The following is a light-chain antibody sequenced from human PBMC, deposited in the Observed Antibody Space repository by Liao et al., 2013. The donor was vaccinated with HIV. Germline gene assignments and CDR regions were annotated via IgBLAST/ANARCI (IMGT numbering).Light chain of an antibody. CDR1: NLSNILGNKY. CDR3: QSWGIGPPYVI. J-gene: IGLJ2*01. V-gene: IGLV3-1*01. CDR2: QDS. Sequence: SYGLTQPPSVSVSTGQTASITCYGDNLSNILGNKYLHWYLQRPGQSPVLVIYQDSKRPSGIPGRFSGSNSGNTATLTISGTQAMDEADYYCQSWGIGPPYVIFGGGTKLTVL.